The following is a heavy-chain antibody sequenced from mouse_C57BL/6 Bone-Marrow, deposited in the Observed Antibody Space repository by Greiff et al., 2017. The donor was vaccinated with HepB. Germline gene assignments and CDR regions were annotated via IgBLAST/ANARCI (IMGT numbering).Heavy chain of an antibody. CDR2: IDPSDSYT. D-gene: IGHD1-1*01. Sequence: VQLQQPGAELVKPGASVKLSCKASGYTFTSYWMQWVKQRPGQGLEWIGEIDPSDSYTNYNQKFKGKATLTVDTSSSTAYMQLSSLTSEDSAVYYCATYGSSRYYFDYWGQGTTLTVSS. CDR1: GYTFTSYW. J-gene: IGHJ2*01. V-gene: IGHV1-50*01. CDR3: ATYGSSRYYFDY.